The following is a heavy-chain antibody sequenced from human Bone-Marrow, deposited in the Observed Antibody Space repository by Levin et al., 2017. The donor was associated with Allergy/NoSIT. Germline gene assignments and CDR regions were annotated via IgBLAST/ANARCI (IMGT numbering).Heavy chain of an antibody. CDR3: ARRGYCSASSCTQTPYYFDS. V-gene: IGHV3-48*02. J-gene: IGHJ4*02. D-gene: IGHD2-15*01. CDR2: ISSSSSTI. Sequence: GGSLRLSCAASGFTFSTYSMNWVRQAPGKGLEWVSYISSSSSTIYLADSVKGRFTISRDNAKNSLYLQMNSLRDEDTAVYYCARRGYCSASSCTQTPYYFDSWGQGTLVTVSS. CDR1: GFTFSTYS.